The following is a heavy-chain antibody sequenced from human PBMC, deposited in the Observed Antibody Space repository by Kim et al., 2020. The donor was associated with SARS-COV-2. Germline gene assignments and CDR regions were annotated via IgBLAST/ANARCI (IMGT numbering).Heavy chain of an antibody. CDR2: IWKDGRNK. CDR3: AKDGGEGNYYGLDV. Sequence: GGSLRLSCAASGFIVNTYGMHWVRQAPGKGLEWVAVIWKDGRNKNYGDSMKGRCTISRDESKNTAYLQMNSLRAEDTAVYYCAKDGGEGNYYGLDVWGLGTTVTVSS. D-gene: IGHD3-16*01. V-gene: IGHV3-33*03. CDR1: GFIVNTYG. J-gene: IGHJ6*02.